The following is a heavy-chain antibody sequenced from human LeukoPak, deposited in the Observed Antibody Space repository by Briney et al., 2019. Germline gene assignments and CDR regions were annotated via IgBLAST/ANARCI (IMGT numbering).Heavy chain of an antibody. D-gene: IGHD3-3*01. CDR1: GFTFSSYW. Sequence: PGGSLSLSCAASGFTFSSYWMHWVRQAPGKGLVWVSRINTDGSVTNYADSVKGRFTISRDNAKNTLYLQMNSLRAEDTAVYYCTRVQDDFWSAYYMDYWGQGTLVTVSS. V-gene: IGHV3-74*01. CDR3: TRVQDDFWSAYYMDY. CDR2: INTDGSVT. J-gene: IGHJ4*02.